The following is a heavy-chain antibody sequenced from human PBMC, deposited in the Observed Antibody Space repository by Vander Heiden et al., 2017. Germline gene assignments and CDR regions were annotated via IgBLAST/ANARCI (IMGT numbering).Heavy chain of an antibody. CDR1: GFTFSSYD. D-gene: IGHD6-19*01. CDR2: IGTAVDT. J-gene: IGHJ6*02. CDR3: ARGAGSGWYFYYYGMDV. V-gene: IGHV3-13*01. Sequence: EVQLVESGGGLVQPGGSLRLSCAASGFTFSSYDMHWVRQATGKGLEWVSAIGTAVDTYYPGSVKGRFTISRENAKNSLYLQMNSLRAGDTAVYYCARGAGSGWYFYYYGMDVWGQGTTVTVSS.